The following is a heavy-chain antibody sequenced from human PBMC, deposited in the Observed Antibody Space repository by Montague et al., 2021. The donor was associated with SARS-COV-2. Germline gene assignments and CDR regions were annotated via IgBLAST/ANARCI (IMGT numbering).Heavy chain of an antibody. CDR3: ARDIAVAGLFDY. CDR1: GGSISSGTYE. J-gene: IGHJ4*02. Sequence: TLSLTCTVSGGSISSGTYEWSWIRQPSGKGLDWIGRIYTSGTTDYSFSLKSRVTISVDTSKNQFSLKLTSVTAADTAVYYCARDIAVAGLFDYWGQGTLVTVYS. V-gene: IGHV4-61*02. CDR2: IYTSGTT. D-gene: IGHD6-19*01.